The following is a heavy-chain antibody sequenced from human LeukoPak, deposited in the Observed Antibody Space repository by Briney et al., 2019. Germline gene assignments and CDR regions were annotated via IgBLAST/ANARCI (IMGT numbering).Heavy chain of an antibody. D-gene: IGHD6-13*01. Sequence: GGSLRLSCAASGFTFDDYAMHWVRHAPGKGLERVSGISWNSGSIGYADSVKCRFTISRDNAKNSLYLQMNSLRAEDTALYYCAKDIAAAGTGWYFDLWGRGTLVTVSS. V-gene: IGHV3-9*01. CDR1: GFTFDDYA. J-gene: IGHJ2*01. CDR2: ISWNSGSI. CDR3: AKDIAAAGTGWYFDL.